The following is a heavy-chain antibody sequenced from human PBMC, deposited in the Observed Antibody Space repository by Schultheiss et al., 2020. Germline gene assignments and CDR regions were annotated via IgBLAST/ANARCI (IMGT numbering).Heavy chain of an antibody. Sequence: GESLKISCKGSGYSFTSYWIGWVRQMPGKGLEWMGIIYPGDSDTRYSPSFQGQVIMSADKSITTAYLQWTSLKAADTAIYYCARGMFKNWFDPWGQGTLVTVSS. CDR2: IYPGDSDT. V-gene: IGHV5-51*01. D-gene: IGHD3-10*01. CDR1: GYSFTSYW. J-gene: IGHJ5*02. CDR3: ARGMFKNWFDP.